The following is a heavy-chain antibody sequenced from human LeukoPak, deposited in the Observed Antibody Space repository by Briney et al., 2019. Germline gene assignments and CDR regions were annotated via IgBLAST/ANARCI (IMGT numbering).Heavy chain of an antibody. J-gene: IGHJ6*03. D-gene: IGHD1-7*01. CDR2: IIPFIDTA. CDR1: GGTFSNYA. V-gene: IGHV1-69*01. CDR3: GRTRFSDIGVELRDYYYYYMDV. Sequence: SVKVSCKASGGTFSNYAISWVRQAPGQGLEWMGGIIPFIDTANYAQKLQGRVTITADESTSTAYMELSSLRSEDTAVYYCGRTRFSDIGVELRDYYYYYMDVWGKGTTVTVSS.